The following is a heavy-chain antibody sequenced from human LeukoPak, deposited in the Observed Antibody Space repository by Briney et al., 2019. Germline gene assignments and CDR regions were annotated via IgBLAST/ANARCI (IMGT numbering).Heavy chain of an antibody. CDR3: ARSDCSGASCYSDY. J-gene: IGHJ4*02. V-gene: IGHV3-21*01. Sequence: GRSLRLSCAASGFTLSSYSMNWVRQAPGKGLEWVSSISSSSSYIYYADSVKGRLTISRDNAKNSLYLQMNSLRAEDTAVYYCARSDCSGASCYSDYWGQGTLVTVSS. D-gene: IGHD2-15*01. CDR1: GFTLSSYS. CDR2: ISSSSSYI.